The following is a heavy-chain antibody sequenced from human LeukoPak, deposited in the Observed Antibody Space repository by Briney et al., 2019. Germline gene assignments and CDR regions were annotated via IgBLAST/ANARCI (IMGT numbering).Heavy chain of an antibody. V-gene: IGHV3-23*01. CDR3: AKGASIRITMVRGVPFDY. D-gene: IGHD3-10*01. J-gene: IGHJ4*02. CDR2: VSGSGGST. CDR1: GFTFSSYG. Sequence: PGGSLRLSCAASGFTFSSYGMSWVRQAPGKGLEWVSAVSGSGGSTYYADSVKGRFTISRDNSKNTLYLQMNSLRAEDTAVYYCAKGASIRITMVRGVPFDYWGQGTLVTVSS.